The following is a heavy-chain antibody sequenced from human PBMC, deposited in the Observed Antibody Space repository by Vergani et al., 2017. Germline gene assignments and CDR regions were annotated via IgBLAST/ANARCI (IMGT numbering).Heavy chain of an antibody. Sequence: EVQLVESGGGLVKPGGSLRLSCAASGFTFSSYSMNWVRQAPGKGLEWVSSISSSSSYIYYADSVKGRFTIPRDNAKNSLYLQMNSLRAEDTAVYYCARDGMYYDFWSGYLGFDYWGQGTLVTVSS. CDR1: GFTFSSYS. D-gene: IGHD3-3*01. CDR3: ARDGMYYDFWSGYLGFDY. J-gene: IGHJ4*02. CDR2: ISSSSSYI. V-gene: IGHV3-21*01.